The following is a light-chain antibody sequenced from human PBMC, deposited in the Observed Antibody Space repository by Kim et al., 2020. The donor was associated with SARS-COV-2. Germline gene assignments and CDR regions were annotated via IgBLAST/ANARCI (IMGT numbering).Light chain of an antibody. V-gene: IGLV4-69*01. J-gene: IGLJ3*02. CDR3: QTWGAGIRV. CDR2: VDRDGSH. Sequence: SVKFTCTRSSGHSNYDVAWHQQQPEKGPRFLMTVDRDGSHSKGDGIPDRLSGSSSGAERYRTISSLQSEDEADYYCQTWGAGIRVFGGGTQLTVL. CDR1: SGHSNYD.